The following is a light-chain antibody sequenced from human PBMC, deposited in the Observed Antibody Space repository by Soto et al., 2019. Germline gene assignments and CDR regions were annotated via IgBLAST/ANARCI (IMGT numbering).Light chain of an antibody. CDR1: SFNIGAGYD. CDR2: DNN. V-gene: IGLV1-40*01. CDR3: QSYDSSLSAVV. Sequence: QSVLTQPPSVSGAPGQRVTISCTGSSFNIGAGYDVHWYQQLPGTAPKLLIYDNNSRPSGVPDRFSGSKSGTSASLAITGLQAEDEADYYCQSYDSSLSAVVLGGGTKLTVL. J-gene: IGLJ2*01.